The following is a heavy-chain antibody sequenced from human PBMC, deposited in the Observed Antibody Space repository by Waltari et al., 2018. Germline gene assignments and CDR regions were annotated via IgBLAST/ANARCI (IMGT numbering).Heavy chain of an antibody. V-gene: IGHV5-51*01. J-gene: IGHJ3*02. Sequence: EVQLVQSGAEVKKPGESLKISCKGSGYSFTSYWIGWVRQMPGKGLEWMGIIYPGDSDTRYSPSFQGQVTISADKSISTAYLQWSSLKASDTAMYYCARQDYYDSSGSDAFDIWGQGTMVTVSS. CDR3: ARQDYYDSSGSDAFDI. CDR2: IYPGDSDT. CDR1: GYSFTSYW. D-gene: IGHD3-22*01.